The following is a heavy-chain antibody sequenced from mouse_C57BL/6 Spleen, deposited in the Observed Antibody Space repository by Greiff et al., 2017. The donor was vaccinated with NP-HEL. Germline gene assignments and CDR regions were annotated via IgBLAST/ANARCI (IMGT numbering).Heavy chain of an antibody. CDR1: GYTFTDYE. Sequence: VQLQQSGAELVRPGASVTLSCKASGYTFTDYEMHWVKQTPVHGLEWIGAIDPDTGGTAYNQKFKGKAILTADKSSSTAYMELRSLTSEDSAVYYCTRSPYGRGYFDVWGTGTTVTVSS. CDR2: IDPDTGGT. J-gene: IGHJ1*03. D-gene: IGHD1-2*01. CDR3: TRSPYGRGYFDV. V-gene: IGHV1-15*01.